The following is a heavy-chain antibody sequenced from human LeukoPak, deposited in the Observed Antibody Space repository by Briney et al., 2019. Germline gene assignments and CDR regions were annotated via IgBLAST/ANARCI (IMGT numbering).Heavy chain of an antibody. V-gene: IGHV1-18*01. J-gene: IGHJ6*02. Sequence: ASVKVSCKASGYTLTSYGISWVRQAPGQGLEWMGWISAYNGNTNYAQKLQGRVTMTTDTFTSTAYMELRSLRSDDTAVYYCARGRLTGTRYYYYGMDVWGQGTTVTVSS. CDR3: ARGRLTGTRYYYYGMDV. D-gene: IGHD1-20*01. CDR1: GYTLTSYG. CDR2: ISAYNGNT.